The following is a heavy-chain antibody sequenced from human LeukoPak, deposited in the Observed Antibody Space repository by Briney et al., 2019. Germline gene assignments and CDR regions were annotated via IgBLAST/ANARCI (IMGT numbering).Heavy chain of an antibody. V-gene: IGHV3-23*01. CDR1: GFTFSSYA. D-gene: IGHD2/OR15-2a*01. J-gene: IGHJ4*02. Sequence: GGSLRLSCAASGFTFSSYAMSWVRQAPGKGLEWVSAISGSGGSTYYTDSVKGLFTISRDNSKNTLYLQMNSLRAEDTAVYYCAKDLHGREPRIGGDYWGQGILVTVSS. CDR2: ISGSGGST. CDR3: AKDLHGREPRIGGDY.